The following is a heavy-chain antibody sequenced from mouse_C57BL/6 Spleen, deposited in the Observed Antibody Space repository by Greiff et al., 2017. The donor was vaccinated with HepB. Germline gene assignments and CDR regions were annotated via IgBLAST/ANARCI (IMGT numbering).Heavy chain of an antibody. CDR3: ARSFITTVVANYAMDY. D-gene: IGHD1-1*01. V-gene: IGHV7-3*01. CDR2: IRNKANGYTT. J-gene: IGHJ4*01. CDR1: GFTFTDYY. Sequence: EVKLMESGGGLVQPGGSLSLSCAASGFTFTDYYMSWVRQPPGKALEWLGFIRNKANGYTTEYSASVKGRFTISRDNSQSILYLQMNALRAEDSATYYCARSFITTVVANYAMDYWGQGTSVTVSS.